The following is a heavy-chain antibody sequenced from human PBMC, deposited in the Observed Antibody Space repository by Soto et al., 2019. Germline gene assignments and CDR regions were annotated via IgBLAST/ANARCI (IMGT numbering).Heavy chain of an antibody. CDR3: VKDHCGGDCYSYPYFDY. J-gene: IGHJ4*02. CDR1: GFSFTTYG. V-gene: IGHV3-33*06. Sequence: QVQLVESGGGVVQPGRSLRLSCVASGFSFTTYGLHWVRQAPGKGLEWVAVIWYDGSNQYYADSVKGRFTISRDNSKNILYLEMNSMRVEDTAVYYCVKDHCGGDCYSYPYFDYWGQGTLVTVSS. D-gene: IGHD2-21*02. CDR2: IWYDGSNQ.